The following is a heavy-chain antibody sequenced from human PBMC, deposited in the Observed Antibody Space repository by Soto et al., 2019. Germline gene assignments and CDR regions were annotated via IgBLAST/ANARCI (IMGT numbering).Heavy chain of an antibody. CDR2: INPNSGGT. CDR1: GYAFTGYY. D-gene: IGHD7-27*01. Sequence: ASVKVSCKASGYAFTGYYMHWVRQAPGQGLEWMGWINPNSGGTNYAQKFQGRVTMTRDTSISTAYMELSRLRSDDTAVYYCASPQNWARDAFDIWGQGTMVTVSS. V-gene: IGHV1-2*02. J-gene: IGHJ3*02. CDR3: ASPQNWARDAFDI.